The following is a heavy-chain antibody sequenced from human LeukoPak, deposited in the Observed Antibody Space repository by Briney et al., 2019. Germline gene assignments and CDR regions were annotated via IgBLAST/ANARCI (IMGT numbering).Heavy chain of an antibody. CDR2: SDPEDGKI. V-gene: IGHV1-24*01. Sequence: GASVTVSCKVSGSILSELFMHWVRQTPGKVLEWMGGSDPEDGKIIYAQKFQGRVTMTEDTSTDTAYMELSSLGYEDTAIYYCASTEDVRGWLDSWGQGTLVTVSS. D-gene: IGHD3-10*02. CDR1: GSILSELF. J-gene: IGHJ5*01. CDR3: ASTEDVRGWLDS.